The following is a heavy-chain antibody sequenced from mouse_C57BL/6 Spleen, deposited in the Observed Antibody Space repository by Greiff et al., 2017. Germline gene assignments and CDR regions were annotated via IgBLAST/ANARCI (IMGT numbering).Heavy chain of an antibody. J-gene: IGHJ4*01. D-gene: IGHD1-1*02. Sequence: QVHVKQSGAELVKPGASVKISCKASGYAFTSYWMNWVKQRPGQGLEWIGQIYPGDGDTNYNGKFKGKATLTADKSSSTAYMQLSSLTSEDSAVYICAGSGWEYALDDWGQGTSVTVSS. CDR2: IYPGDGDT. V-gene: IGHV1-80*01. CDR3: AGSGWEYALDD. CDR1: GYAFTSYW.